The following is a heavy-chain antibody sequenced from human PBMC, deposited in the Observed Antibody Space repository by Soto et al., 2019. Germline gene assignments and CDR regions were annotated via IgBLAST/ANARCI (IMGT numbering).Heavy chain of an antibody. Sequence: ASVKVSCKASGYTFTAYYMHWVRQAPGQGLEWMGWINPNSGGTNYAQKFQGRVTMTRDTSISTAYMELSRLRSDDTAVYYCARDLGYSSGWYLSYYYYYGMDVWGQGTTVTVSS. V-gene: IGHV1-2*02. D-gene: IGHD6-19*01. CDR1: GYTFTAYY. CDR2: INPNSGGT. CDR3: ARDLGYSSGWYLSYYYYYGMDV. J-gene: IGHJ6*02.